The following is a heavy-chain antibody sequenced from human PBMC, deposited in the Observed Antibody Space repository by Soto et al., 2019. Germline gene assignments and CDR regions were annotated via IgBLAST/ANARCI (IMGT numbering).Heavy chain of an antibody. CDR3: ARDFLYYDILTGYYTVYGMDV. CDR1: GYTLTSYY. J-gene: IGHJ6*02. CDR2: INPSGGST. V-gene: IGHV1-46*01. D-gene: IGHD3-9*01. Sequence: ASVKVSCKASGYTLTSYYMHWVRQAPGQGLEWMGIINPSGGSTSYAQKFQGRVTMTRDTSTSTVYMELSSLSSEDTAVYYCARDFLYYDILTGYYTVYGMDVWGQGTTVTVSS.